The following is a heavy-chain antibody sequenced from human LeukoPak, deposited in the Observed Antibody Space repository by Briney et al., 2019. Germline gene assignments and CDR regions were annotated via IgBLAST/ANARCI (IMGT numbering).Heavy chain of an antibody. CDR2: IYYSGST. D-gene: IGHD3-3*01. J-gene: IGHJ6*04. Sequence: PSETLSLTCTVSGGSISSSSYYWGWNRQPPGKGLERIGSIYYSGSTYYSPSLKSRVTISVDTSKNQFSLKLSSVTAADTAVYYCASYPRTYYDFWSGSTDVWGKGTTVTVSS. CDR1: GGSISSSSYY. V-gene: IGHV4-39*01. CDR3: ASYPRTYYDFWSGSTDV.